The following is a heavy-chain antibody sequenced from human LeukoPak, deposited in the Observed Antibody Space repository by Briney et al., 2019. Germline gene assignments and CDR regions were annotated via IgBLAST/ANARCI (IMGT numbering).Heavy chain of an antibody. CDR3: AREPTSGREPTSGRPLDY. CDR2: IYSSGSN. D-gene: IGHD5-12*01. Sequence: SETLSLTCTVSGGSISGYFWSWTRQPAGKGLEWIGRIYSSGSNNYNPSLKGRVTMSLDTSKNHLSLNLSSVTAADTAVYYCAREPTSGREPTSGRPLDYWGQGTLVTVSS. J-gene: IGHJ4*02. CDR1: GGSISGYF. V-gene: IGHV4-4*07.